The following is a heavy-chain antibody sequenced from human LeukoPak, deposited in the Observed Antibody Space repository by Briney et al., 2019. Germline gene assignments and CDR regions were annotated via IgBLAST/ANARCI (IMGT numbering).Heavy chain of an antibody. CDR2: ISAYNGNT. Sequence: ASVKVSCKASGYTFTSYGISWVRQAPGQGLEWMGWISAYNGNTNYAQKLQGRVTMTTDTSTSTVYMELRSLRSDDTAVYYCARDKDFWSGTADYWGQGTLVTVSS. CDR1: GYTFTSYG. J-gene: IGHJ4*02. D-gene: IGHD3-3*01. CDR3: ARDKDFWSGTADY. V-gene: IGHV1-18*01.